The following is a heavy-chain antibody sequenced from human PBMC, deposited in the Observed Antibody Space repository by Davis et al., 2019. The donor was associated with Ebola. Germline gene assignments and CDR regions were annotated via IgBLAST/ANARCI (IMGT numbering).Heavy chain of an antibody. CDR3: MRWSRYSGHDCDL. CDR1: GFTLSSHW. J-gene: IGHJ5*02. CDR2: IKQGGSQK. D-gene: IGHD5-12*01. Sequence: PGGSLRLSCAASGFTLSSHWMGWVRQAPGKGLEWVANIKQGGSQKNYVDSVRGRFTISRDNAKNSLYLQMNSLRAEDTAVYYCMRWSRYSGHDCDLWGQGTLVTVS. V-gene: IGHV3-7*01.